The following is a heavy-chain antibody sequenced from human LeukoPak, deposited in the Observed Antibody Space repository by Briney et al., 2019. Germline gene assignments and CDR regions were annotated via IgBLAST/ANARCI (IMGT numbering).Heavy chain of an antibody. V-gene: IGHV4-39*01. CDR2: IYYSGST. D-gene: IGHD6-19*01. Sequence: KPSETLSLTCTVSGGSISSSNYYWGWIRQPPGKGLEWIGSIYYSGSTYYNPSLKSRFTISVDTPKNQFSLKLRSVTAGDTAVYHCARGIAVAANWFDPWGQGTLVTVSS. CDR3: ARGIAVAANWFDP. CDR1: GGSISSSNYY. J-gene: IGHJ5*02.